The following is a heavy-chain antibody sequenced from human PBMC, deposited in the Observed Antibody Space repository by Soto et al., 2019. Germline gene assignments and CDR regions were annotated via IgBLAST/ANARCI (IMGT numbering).Heavy chain of an antibody. CDR2: INPNSGGT. Sequence: GASVKVSCKASGYTFTGYYMHWVRQAPGQGLEWMGWINPNSGGTNYAQKFQGWVTMTRDTSISTAYMELSRLRSDDTAVYYCARELTDYDILTGSPRGNWFDPWGQGTLVTVSS. V-gene: IGHV1-2*04. CDR3: ARELTDYDILTGSPRGNWFDP. J-gene: IGHJ5*02. CDR1: GYTFTGYY. D-gene: IGHD3-9*01.